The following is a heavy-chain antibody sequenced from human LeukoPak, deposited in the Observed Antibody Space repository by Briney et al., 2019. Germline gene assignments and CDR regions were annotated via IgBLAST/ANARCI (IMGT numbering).Heavy chain of an antibody. CDR2: IKQDGSEK. CDR3: ARDHGRYCSGGSCYFGGFFEY. J-gene: IGHJ4*02. CDR1: GFTFSSYW. V-gene: IGHV3-7*03. D-gene: IGHD2-15*01. Sequence: GGSLRLSCAASGFTFSSYWMSWVRQAPGKGLEWVANIKQDGSEKYYVDSVKGRFTISRDNAKNSLYLQMNSLRAEDTAVYYCARDHGRYCSGGSCYFGGFFEYWGQGTLGTVSS.